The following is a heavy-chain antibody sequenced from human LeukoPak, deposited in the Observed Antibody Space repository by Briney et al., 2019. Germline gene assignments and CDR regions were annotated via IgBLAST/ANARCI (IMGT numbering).Heavy chain of an antibody. D-gene: IGHD6-13*01. J-gene: IGHJ4*02. CDR2: ISYDGSNK. Sequence: ISYDGSNKYYADSVKGRFTISRDNSKNTLYLQMNSLRAEDTAVYYCARGGGAAAGTVVYYWGQGTLVTVSS. CDR3: ARGGGAAAGTVVYY. V-gene: IGHV3-30-3*01.